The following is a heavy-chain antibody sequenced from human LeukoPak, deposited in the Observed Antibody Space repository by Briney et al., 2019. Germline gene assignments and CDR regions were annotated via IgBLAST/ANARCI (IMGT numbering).Heavy chain of an antibody. Sequence: ASVKVSCKASGYTFTGYYMHWVRQAPGQGLEWMGWINPNSGGTNYAQKFQGRVTMTRDTSVSTAYMELSRLRSDDTAVYYCAREANIAVASDAFDIWGQGTLVTVSS. D-gene: IGHD6-19*01. CDR3: AREANIAVASDAFDI. V-gene: IGHV1-2*02. CDR1: GYTFTGYY. CDR2: INPNSGGT. J-gene: IGHJ3*02.